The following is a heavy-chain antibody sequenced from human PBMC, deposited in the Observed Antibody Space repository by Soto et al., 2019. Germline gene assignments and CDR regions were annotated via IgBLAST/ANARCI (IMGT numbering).Heavy chain of an antibody. V-gene: IGHV3-23*01. CDR1: GFTFSTYA. D-gene: IGHD2-2*01. Sequence: EVQLLESGGALIQPGGSLRLSCTASGFTFSTYAMSWVRQAPGKGPEWVSVISDDGGGTYYAESVKGRFIISRDNSKNTVYLQKNSLRGGDAAVYYCGGDAGGGPYSTAWYEFDNWGQGTLVTVSS. J-gene: IGHJ4*02. CDR2: ISDDGGGT. CDR3: GGDAGGGPYSTAWYEFDN.